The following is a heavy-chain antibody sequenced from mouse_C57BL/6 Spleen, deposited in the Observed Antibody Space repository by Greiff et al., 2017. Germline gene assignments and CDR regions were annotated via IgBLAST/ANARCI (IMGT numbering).Heavy chain of an antibody. CDR2: IQPNSGST. J-gene: IGHJ2*01. CDR1: GYTFTSYW. CDR3: AIYYYGSSSGHFDY. D-gene: IGHD1-1*01. V-gene: IGHV1-64*01. Sequence: QVQLQQPGAELVKPGASVKLSCKASGYTFTSYWMHWVKQRPGQGLAWIGMIQPNSGSTNYNEKCKSKATLTVDKSNSTAYMQHSSMTSADSAVYNCAIYYYGSSSGHFDYWGQGTTLTVSS.